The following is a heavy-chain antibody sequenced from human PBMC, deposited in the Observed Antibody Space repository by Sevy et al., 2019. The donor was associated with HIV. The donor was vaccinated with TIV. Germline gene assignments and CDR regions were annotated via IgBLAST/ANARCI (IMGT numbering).Heavy chain of an antibody. D-gene: IGHD5-18*01. Sequence: SETLSLTCTVSGGSISAKNYFWGWIRQPPGKGLEWIGSFYHTGSTYHSPSLQSRVGISVDTSKKLFSVKLSSVTAADTAVYFCARHAFKHGYRPSYFDSWSHGTLVTVSS. J-gene: IGHJ4*01. CDR1: GGSISAKNYF. CDR3: ARHAFKHGYRPSYFDS. CDR2: FYHTGST. V-gene: IGHV4-39*01.